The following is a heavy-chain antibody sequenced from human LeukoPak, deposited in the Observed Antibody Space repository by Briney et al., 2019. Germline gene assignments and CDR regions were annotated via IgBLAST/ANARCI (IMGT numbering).Heavy chain of an antibody. Sequence: ASVKVSCKASGYTFTGYYMHWVRQAPGQGLKWMGWINPNSGGTNYAQKFQGRVTMTRDTSISTAYMELSRLRSDDTAVYYCARGLGSSGWRTNYYYYYYMDVWGKGTTVTISS. D-gene: IGHD6-19*01. J-gene: IGHJ6*03. CDR1: GYTFTGYY. CDR2: INPNSGGT. V-gene: IGHV1-2*02. CDR3: ARGLGSSGWRTNYYYYYYMDV.